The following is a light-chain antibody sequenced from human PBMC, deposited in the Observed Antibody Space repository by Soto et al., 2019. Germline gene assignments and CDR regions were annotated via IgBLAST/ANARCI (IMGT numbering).Light chain of an antibody. CDR2: AAS. CDR3: QQSYSTPST. V-gene: IGKV1-39*01. CDR1: QSISSY. J-gene: IGKJ2*01. Sequence: DIQMTQSPSSLSASVGDRGTITCRACQSISSYLNWYQQKLGKAPKLLIYAASSLQSGVASRFSASGSGTDFTLTISSLQPEDFSTYFCQQSYSTPSTFGQGTKLEIK.